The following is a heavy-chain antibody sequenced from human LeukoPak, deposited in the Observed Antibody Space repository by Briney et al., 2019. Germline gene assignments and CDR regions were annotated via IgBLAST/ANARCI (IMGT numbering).Heavy chain of an antibody. J-gene: IGHJ6*03. CDR2: IYYSGST. CDR1: GGSINNRSYY. CDR3: ASQAATRYYYYMDV. D-gene: IGHD2-15*01. V-gene: IGHV4-39*07. Sequence: PSETLSLTCTVSGGSINNRSYYWGWIRQPPGKGLEWIGNIYYSGSTNYNPSLKSRVTISVDKSKNQFSLKLSSVTAADTAVYYCASQAATRYYYYMDVWGKGTTVTVSS.